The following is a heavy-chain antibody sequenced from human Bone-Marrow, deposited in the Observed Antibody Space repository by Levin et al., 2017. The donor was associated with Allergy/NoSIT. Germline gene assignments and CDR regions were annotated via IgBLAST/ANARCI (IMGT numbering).Heavy chain of an antibody. CDR1: GFTFSRYA. J-gene: IGHJ4*02. CDR2: VNNGGNA. D-gene: IGHD6-19*01. V-gene: IGHV3-23*01. CDR3: AKDHPSSGWPAFDY. Sequence: HPGESLKISCVGSGFTFSRYAMSWVRQAPGRGLEWVASVNNGGNAYYGDSVKGRFTVSRDNSRNTLDLQMNSLRDDDTAIYYCAKDHPSSGWPAFDYWGQGTRVSVSS.